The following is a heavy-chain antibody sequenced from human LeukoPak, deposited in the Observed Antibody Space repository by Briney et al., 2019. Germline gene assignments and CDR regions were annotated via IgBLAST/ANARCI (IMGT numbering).Heavy chain of an antibody. Sequence: GGSLRLSCAASGFSFSDSAMHWVRQAPGKGLEWVAVISYDGSNKYYADSVKGRFTISRDNSKNTLYLQMNSLRAEDTAVYYCAKNGGYYDSSGYTWADYWGQGTLVTVSS. CDR3: AKNGGYYDSSGYTWADY. D-gene: IGHD3-22*01. CDR1: GFSFSDSA. V-gene: IGHV3-30*18. J-gene: IGHJ4*02. CDR2: ISYDGSNK.